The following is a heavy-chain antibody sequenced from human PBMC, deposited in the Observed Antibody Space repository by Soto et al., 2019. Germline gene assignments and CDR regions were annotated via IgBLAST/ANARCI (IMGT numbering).Heavy chain of an antibody. J-gene: IGHJ6*02. Sequence: SETLSLTCAVYGGSFSGYYWSWIRQPPGKGLEWIGEINHSGSTNYNPSLKSRVTISVDTSKNQFSLKLSSVTAADTAVYYCARGLGYCSGGSCAYYYYYYGMDVWGQGTTVTAS. CDR3: ARGLGYCSGGSCAYYYYYYGMDV. V-gene: IGHV4-34*01. D-gene: IGHD2-15*01. CDR1: GGSFSGYY. CDR2: INHSGST.